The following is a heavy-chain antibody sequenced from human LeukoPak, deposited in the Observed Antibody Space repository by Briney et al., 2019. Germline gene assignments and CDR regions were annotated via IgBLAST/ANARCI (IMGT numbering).Heavy chain of an antibody. CDR1: GGSISSYY. CDR2: IYYSGST. J-gene: IGHJ4*02. CDR3: ARQAGSGGCLDY. V-gene: IGHV4-59*08. D-gene: IGHD3-10*01. Sequence: SETLSLTCTVSGGSISSYYWNWIRQPPGKGLEWIGYIYYSGSTNYNPSLKSRVTISVDTSKNQFSLKLTSVTAADTAVYYCARQAGSGGCLDYWGQGTLVTVSS.